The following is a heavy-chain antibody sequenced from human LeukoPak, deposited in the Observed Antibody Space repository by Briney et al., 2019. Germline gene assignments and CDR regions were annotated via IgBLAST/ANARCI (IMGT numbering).Heavy chain of an antibody. Sequence: PSQTLSLTCAVSGDSISSGGYSWSWIRQPPGKGLEWIGYIYHSGSTYYNPSLKSRVTISVDRSKNQFSLKLSSVTAADTAVYYCAREIAAAGAWDYWGQGTLVTVSS. CDR3: AREIAAAGAWDY. CDR2: IYHSGST. D-gene: IGHD6-13*01. J-gene: IGHJ4*02. CDR1: GDSISSGGYS. V-gene: IGHV4-30-2*01.